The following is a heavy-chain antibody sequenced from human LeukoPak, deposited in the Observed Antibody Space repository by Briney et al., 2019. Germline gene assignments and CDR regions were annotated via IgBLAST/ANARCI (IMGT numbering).Heavy chain of an antibody. Sequence: GGSLRLSCAASGFTFNSNYMSWVRQAPGKGLEWVSILYRDGTTYYADSVKGRFTISRDNAKNSLYLQMNSLRAEDTAVFYCARDGTYTDYDPDFDIWGQGTLVTVSS. D-gene: IGHD5-12*01. CDR1: GFTFNSNY. CDR3: ARDGTYTDYDPDFDI. CDR2: LYRDGTT. J-gene: IGHJ4*02. V-gene: IGHV3-53*01.